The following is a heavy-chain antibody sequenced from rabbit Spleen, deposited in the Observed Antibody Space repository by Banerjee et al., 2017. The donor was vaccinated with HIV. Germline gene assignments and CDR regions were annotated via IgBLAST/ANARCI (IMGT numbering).Heavy chain of an antibody. J-gene: IGHJ4*01. CDR2: IYTTSGST. V-gene: IGHV1S43*01. D-gene: IGHD8-1*01. CDR3: ARGAGSYYYSL. Sequence: QQQLEESGGGLVKPGGTLTLTCKASGVDFSIKYYMCWVRQAPGKGLELSACIYTTSGSTWYASWVNGRFTISRSTSLNTVTLQMTSLTAADTATYFCARGAGSYYYSLWGPGTLVTVS. CDR1: GVDFSIKYY.